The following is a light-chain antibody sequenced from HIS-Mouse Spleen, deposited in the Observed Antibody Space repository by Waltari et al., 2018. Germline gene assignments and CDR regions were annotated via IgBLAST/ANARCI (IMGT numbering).Light chain of an antibody. Sequence: QSVLTQPPSASGTPGQRVTISCSGSSSNIGSNYVYWYQQLPGTAPKLLIYRNNHRPSGVPYRFSGSKSGTSASLAISGLRSEDEADYYCAAWDDSLSGWVFGGVTKLTVL. CDR3: AAWDDSLSGWV. J-gene: IGLJ3*02. V-gene: IGLV1-47*01. CDR2: RNN. CDR1: SSNIGSNY.